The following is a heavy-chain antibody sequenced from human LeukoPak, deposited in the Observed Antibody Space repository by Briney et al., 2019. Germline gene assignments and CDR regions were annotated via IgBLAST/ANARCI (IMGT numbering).Heavy chain of an antibody. CDR1: GFTFSNTG. Sequence: GGSLRLSCAASGFTFSNTGMHWVRQAPGKGLEWVAFIRRDASDKYYTESVKGRFTISRDNSKNTLYLQMNSLRAEDTAVYYCARAATTVPMYPVYNWFDPWGQGTLVTVSS. CDR3: ARAATTVPMYPVYNWFDP. CDR2: IRRDASDK. V-gene: IGHV3-30*02. J-gene: IGHJ5*02. D-gene: IGHD4-17*01.